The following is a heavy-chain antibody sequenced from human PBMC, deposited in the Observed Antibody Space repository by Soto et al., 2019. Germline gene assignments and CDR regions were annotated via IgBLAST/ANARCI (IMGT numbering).Heavy chain of an antibody. J-gene: IGHJ5*02. D-gene: IGHD6-13*01. CDR2: INSDGSST. CDR3: ARAVAAAPNWFDP. Sequence: GGSLRLSCAASGFTFSSYWMHWVRQAPGKGLVWVSRINSDGSSTSYADSVKGRFTISRDNAKNTLYLQMNSLRAEDTAVYYCARAVAAAPNWFDPWGQGTLVTVSS. V-gene: IGHV3-74*01. CDR1: GFTFSSYW.